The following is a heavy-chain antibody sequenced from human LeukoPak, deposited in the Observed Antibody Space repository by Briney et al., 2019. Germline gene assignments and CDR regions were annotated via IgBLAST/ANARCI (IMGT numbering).Heavy chain of an antibody. CDR1: GGSISGYY. D-gene: IGHD2-21*02. CDR3: ARYRNCGSDCYDAFDI. Sequence: PSETLSLTCTVSGGSISGYYWGWIRQPPGKGLEWIGGIYHRGSTYYNPSLKSRVTISVDTSKNQFSLKLNSVTAADTAVYYCARYRNCGSDCYDAFDIWGQGTMVTVSS. V-gene: IGHV4-38-2*02. CDR2: IYHRGST. J-gene: IGHJ3*02.